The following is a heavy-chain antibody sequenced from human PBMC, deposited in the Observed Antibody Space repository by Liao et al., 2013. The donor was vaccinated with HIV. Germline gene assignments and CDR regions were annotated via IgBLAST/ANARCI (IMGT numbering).Heavy chain of an antibody. CDR1: GGSISSGNYY. V-gene: IGHV4-61*02. D-gene: IGHD1-7*01. CDR2: IYTSGST. J-gene: IGHJ4*02. CDR3: ARLTGTYPHFDS. Sequence: QVRLQESGPGLVKPSETLSLTCTVSGGSISSGNYYWSWIRQPAGKGLEWIGRIYTSGSTNCNPSLKSRVTISLDTSKNQFSLNLSSVTAADAAVYFCARLTGTYPHFDSWGQGTLVPSPQ.